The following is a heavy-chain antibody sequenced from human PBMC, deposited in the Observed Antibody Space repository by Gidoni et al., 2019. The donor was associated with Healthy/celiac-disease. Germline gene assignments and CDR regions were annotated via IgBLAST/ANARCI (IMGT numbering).Heavy chain of an antibody. J-gene: IGHJ5*02. V-gene: IGHV4-61*01. Sequence: QVQLQESGPGLVKPSETLSLTCTVSGGSVSSGSYYWSWIRQPPGKGLEWIGYIYYSGSTNYNPSLKSRVTISVDTSKNQFSLKLSSVTAADTAVYYCARDPGVVRGGINWFDPWGQGTLVTVSS. CDR2: IYYSGST. CDR3: ARDPGVVRGGINWFDP. D-gene: IGHD3-10*01. CDR1: GGSVSSGSYY.